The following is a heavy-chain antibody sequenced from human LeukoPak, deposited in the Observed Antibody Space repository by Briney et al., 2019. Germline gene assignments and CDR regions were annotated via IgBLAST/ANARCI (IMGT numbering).Heavy chain of an antibody. Sequence: GASVRVSCKASGYRFSDYYMHWVQQAPGQGLEWMGRINSNSGGTGFAEKFRGRVTMTRDTSISTAYMELSRLTSDDTAVYYCARAGGTYYYESSGYYYQNWFDSWGQGTLVTVSS. CDR2: INSNSGGT. J-gene: IGHJ5*01. D-gene: IGHD3-22*01. V-gene: IGHV1-2*06. CDR3: ARAGGTYYYESSGYYYQNWFDS. CDR1: GYRFSDYY.